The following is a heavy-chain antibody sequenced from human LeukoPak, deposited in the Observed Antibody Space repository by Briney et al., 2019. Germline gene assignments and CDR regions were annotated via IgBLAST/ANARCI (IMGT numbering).Heavy chain of an antibody. CDR2: INHSGST. CDR1: GGPFSGYY. J-gene: IGHJ4*02. V-gene: IGHV4-34*01. Sequence: TSETLSLTCAVYGGPFSGYYWSWIRQPPGKGLEWIGEINHSGSTNYNPSLKSRVTISVDTSKNQFSLKLSSVTAADTAVYYCARIPQGRSVDYWGQGTLVTVSS. CDR3: ARIPQGRSVDY.